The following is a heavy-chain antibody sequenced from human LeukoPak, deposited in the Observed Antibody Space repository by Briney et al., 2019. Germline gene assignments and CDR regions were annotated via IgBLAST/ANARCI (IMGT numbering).Heavy chain of an antibody. CDR2: ISGSGGST. J-gene: IGHJ4*02. Sequence: WGSLCCSGAASGFTFGSYAMSWVGQAPGKGLEWVSAISGSGGSTYYADSVKGRFTISRDNSKNTLYLQMNSLRAEDTAVYYCASFRFFYCFWNWGQGTLVTVSS. CDR3: ASFRFFYCFWN. D-gene: IGHD3-3*01. V-gene: IGHV3-23*01. CDR1: GFTFGSYA.